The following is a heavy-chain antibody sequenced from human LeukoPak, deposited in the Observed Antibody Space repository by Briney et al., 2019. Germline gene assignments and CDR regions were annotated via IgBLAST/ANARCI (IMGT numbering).Heavy chain of an antibody. Sequence: SQTLSLTCTVSGRSLSIGSYYWSWIRQPAGKGLEWIGRIYTSGRTIYNPSLKSRDTISADTSKNQFSLRVGSVTAADTAVYYCARGYWFYFDYWGQGTLVTVSS. CDR1: GRSLSIGSYY. CDR3: ARGYWFYFDY. D-gene: IGHD2-8*02. V-gene: IGHV4-61*02. CDR2: IYTSGRT. J-gene: IGHJ4*02.